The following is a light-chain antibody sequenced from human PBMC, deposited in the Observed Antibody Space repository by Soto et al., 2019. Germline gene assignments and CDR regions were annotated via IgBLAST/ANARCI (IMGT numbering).Light chain of an antibody. Sequence: EVVLTQSPGTLSLSPGESATLSCRASQSVSATSLAWYKQIPGQAPRLFIYGTSRRAAGIPDRVSGSGSGTDFTLTISRREPEDFAVYFCQQHGSSPITFGQGTRLEIK. CDR1: QSVSATS. CDR3: QQHGSSPIT. J-gene: IGKJ5*01. V-gene: IGKV3-20*01. CDR2: GTS.